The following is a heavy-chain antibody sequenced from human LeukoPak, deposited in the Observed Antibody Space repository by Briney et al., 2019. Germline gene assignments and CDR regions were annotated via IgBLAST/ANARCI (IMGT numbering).Heavy chain of an antibody. CDR2: INHSGST. CDR1: GASFIGFH. J-gene: IGHJ6*03. CDR3: ARLPVFYYYYMDV. Sequence: SETLSLTCAVYGASFIGFHWNWIRQPPGKGLEWIGDINHSGSTNYNPSLTSRVTISVDPSKNQFSLNLSSVTAADTAVYYCARLPVFYYYYMDVWGKGTTVTISS. V-gene: IGHV4-34*01.